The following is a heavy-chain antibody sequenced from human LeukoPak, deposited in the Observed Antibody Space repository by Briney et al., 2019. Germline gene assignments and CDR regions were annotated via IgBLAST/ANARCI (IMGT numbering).Heavy chain of an antibody. Sequence: ASVKVSCKASGYTFTGYFMHWVRQATGQGLEWMGWMNPNSGNTGYAQKFQGRVTMNRNIATSTAYMELSSLRSGDTAVYYCAVTRGYSGYDFRFNYWGQGTLVTVSS. D-gene: IGHD5-12*01. CDR3: AVTRGYSGYDFRFNY. V-gene: IGHV1-8*02. J-gene: IGHJ4*02. CDR1: GYTFTGYF. CDR2: MNPNSGNT.